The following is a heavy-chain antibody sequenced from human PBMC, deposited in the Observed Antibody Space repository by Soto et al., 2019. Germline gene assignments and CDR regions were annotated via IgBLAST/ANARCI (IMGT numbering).Heavy chain of an antibody. CDR2: ISYDGSNK. CDR3: AKELGSSSSPFDF. Sequence: GGSLRLSCAASGFTFSSYGMHWVRQAPGKGLEWVAVISYDGSNKYYADSVKGRFTISRDNSKNTLYLQMKSLRAEDTAVYYCAKELGSSSSPFDFWGQGTLVTVSS. J-gene: IGHJ4*02. V-gene: IGHV3-30*18. CDR1: GFTFSSYG. D-gene: IGHD6-6*01.